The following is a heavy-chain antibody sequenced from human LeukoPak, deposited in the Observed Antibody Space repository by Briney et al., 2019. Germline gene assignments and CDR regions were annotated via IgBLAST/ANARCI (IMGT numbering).Heavy chain of an antibody. CDR2: ISSGGDTV. V-gene: IGHV3-11*04. J-gene: IGHJ4*02. D-gene: IGHD3-3*01. CDR3: ARAITIFGV. Sequence: GGSLRLSCAASGFTFSDYYMSWIRQAPGKGLEWVSYISSGGDTVYYADSVKGRFTISRDNAKNSLFLQMDSLRAEDTAVYYCARAITIFGVWGQGTLVTVSS. CDR1: GFTFSDYY.